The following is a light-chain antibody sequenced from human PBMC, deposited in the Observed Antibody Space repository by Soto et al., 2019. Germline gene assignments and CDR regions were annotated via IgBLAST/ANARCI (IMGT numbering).Light chain of an antibody. CDR3: QQYGSSPPYT. CDR2: GAS. Sequence: DIQMTQSPSSLSASVGDRVTITCRASQGISNYLAWFQQKPGKAPKSLIYGASSRATGIPDRFSGSGSGTDFTLTISRLEPEDFAVYYCQQYGSSPPYTFGQGTKLEIK. J-gene: IGKJ2*01. V-gene: IGKV1-16*01. CDR1: QGISNY.